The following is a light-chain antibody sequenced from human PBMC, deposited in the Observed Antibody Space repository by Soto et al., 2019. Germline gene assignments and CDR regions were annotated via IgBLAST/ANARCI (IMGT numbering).Light chain of an antibody. CDR2: KAS. J-gene: IGKJ1*01. Sequence: DIQMTQSPSTLSASVGDRVTITCRASQSISSWLAWYQQEPGKAPKLLIYKASSLESGVPSRFSGSGSGTEFTLTISSLQPDDFATYYCQQYNSYPWTFGQGTKVEMK. CDR1: QSISSW. V-gene: IGKV1-5*03. CDR3: QQYNSYPWT.